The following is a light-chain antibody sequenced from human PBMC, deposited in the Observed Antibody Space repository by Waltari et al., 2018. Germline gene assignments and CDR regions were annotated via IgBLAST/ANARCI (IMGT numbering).Light chain of an antibody. CDR2: DSN. V-gene: IGLV1-44*01. CDR3: VAWDVSLSGYV. Sequence: QSVLTQPPSASGTPGQRVTISCSGSSSNIGSRPVNWYQQFPGTTPKLPIPDSNRRPSGVPDRFSGSKSGTSASLAISGLQSEDEADYYCVAWDVSLSGYVFGTGTKVTVL. CDR1: SSNIGSRP. J-gene: IGLJ1*01.